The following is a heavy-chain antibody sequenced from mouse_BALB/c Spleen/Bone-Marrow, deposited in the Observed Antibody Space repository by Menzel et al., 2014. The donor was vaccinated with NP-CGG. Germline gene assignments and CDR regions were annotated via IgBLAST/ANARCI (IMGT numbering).Heavy chain of an antibody. CDR2: IWAGGST. D-gene: IGHD2-4*01. J-gene: IGHJ4*01. V-gene: IGHV2-9*02. CDR1: GFSLTSYG. Sequence: VKLMESGPGLVSPSQSLSIPCTVSGFSLTSYGVHWVRQPPGKGLEWLGVIWAGGSTNYNSALMSRLSISKDNSKSQVFLKMNSLQTDDTAMYYCAIYYDYDYAMDYWGQGTSVTVSS. CDR3: AIYYDYDYAMDY.